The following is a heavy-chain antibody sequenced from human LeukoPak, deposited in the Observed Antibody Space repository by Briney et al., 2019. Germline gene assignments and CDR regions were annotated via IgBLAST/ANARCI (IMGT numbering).Heavy chain of an antibody. CDR3: AKDMGWELPLDDAFDI. CDR1: GFTFDDYA. Sequence: PGGSLRLSCAASGFTFDDYAMHWVRQAPGKGLEWVSGISWNSGSIGYADSVKGRFTISRDNAKNSLYLQMNSLRAEDTALYYCAKDMGWELPLDDAFDIWGQGTMVTVSS. D-gene: IGHD1-26*01. CDR2: ISWNSGSI. J-gene: IGHJ3*02. V-gene: IGHV3-9*01.